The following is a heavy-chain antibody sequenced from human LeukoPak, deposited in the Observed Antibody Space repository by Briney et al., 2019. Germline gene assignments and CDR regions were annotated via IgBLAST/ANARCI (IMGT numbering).Heavy chain of an antibody. J-gene: IGHJ4*02. V-gene: IGHV3-11*01. D-gene: IGHD3-22*01. CDR3: AKDFDQYYYDSSGYYDY. CDR1: GFTFSDYY. Sequence: GGSLRLSCAASGFTFSDYYMSWIRQAPGKGLEWISYISNSGRNIYYADSVKGRFTISRDNAKNSLYLQMNSLRAEDTAVYYCAKDFDQYYYDSSGYYDYWGQGTLVTVSS. CDR2: ISNSGRNI.